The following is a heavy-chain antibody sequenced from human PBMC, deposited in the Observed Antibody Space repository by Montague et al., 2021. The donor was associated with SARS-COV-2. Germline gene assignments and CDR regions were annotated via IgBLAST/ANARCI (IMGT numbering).Heavy chain of an antibody. J-gene: IGHJ4*02. Sequence: SLRISCAASGFTFSSYWMSWVRQAPGKGLEWVAVISYDGSNKYYADSVKGRFTISRDNSKNTLYLQMNSLRAEDTAVYYCVTSLLWFGEFENWGQGTLVTVSS. D-gene: IGHD3-10*01. V-gene: IGHV3-30-3*01. CDR2: ISYDGSNK. CDR1: GFTFSSYW. CDR3: VTSLLWFGEFEN.